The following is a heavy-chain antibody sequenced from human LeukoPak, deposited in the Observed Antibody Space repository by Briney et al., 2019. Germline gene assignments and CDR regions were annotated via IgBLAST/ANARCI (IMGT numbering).Heavy chain of an antibody. CDR2: IYYSGST. J-gene: IGHJ5*02. CDR1: GGSISSYY. D-gene: IGHD5-18*01. Sequence: PSETLSLTCTVSGGSISSYYWSWIRQPPGKGLEWIGYIYYSGSTNCNPSLKSRVTISVDTSKNQFSLKLSSVTAADTAVYYCARVKDSGYSSANWFDPWGQGTLVTVSS. V-gene: IGHV4-59*12. CDR3: ARVKDSGYSSANWFDP.